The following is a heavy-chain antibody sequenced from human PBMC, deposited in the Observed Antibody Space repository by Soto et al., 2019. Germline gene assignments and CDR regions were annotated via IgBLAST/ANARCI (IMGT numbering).Heavy chain of an antibody. Sequence: SDTLSLTCAVYGGSFSGYYWSWIRQPPGKGLEWIGEINHSGSTNYNPSLKSRVTISVDTSKNQFSLKLSSVTAADTAVYYCARGFEDCSGGSCYSGAFDIWGQGTMVTVSS. CDR1: GGSFSGYY. J-gene: IGHJ3*02. CDR2: INHSGST. D-gene: IGHD2-15*01. CDR3: ARGFEDCSGGSCYSGAFDI. V-gene: IGHV4-34*01.